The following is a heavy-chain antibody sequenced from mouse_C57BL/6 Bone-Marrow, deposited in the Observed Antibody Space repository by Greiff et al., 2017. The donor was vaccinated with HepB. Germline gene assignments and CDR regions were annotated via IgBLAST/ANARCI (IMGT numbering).Heavy chain of an antibody. CDR1: GFTFSSYG. D-gene: IGHD2-4*01. CDR3: ARPYDYDEYYYAMDY. CDR2: ISSGGSYT. Sequence: EVMLVESGGDLVKPGGSLKLSCAASGFTFSSYGMSWVRQTPDKRLEWVATISSGGSYTYYPDSVKGRFTISRDNAKNTLYLQMSSLKSEDTAMYYCARPYDYDEYYYAMDYWGQGTSVTVSS. V-gene: IGHV5-6*02. J-gene: IGHJ4*01.